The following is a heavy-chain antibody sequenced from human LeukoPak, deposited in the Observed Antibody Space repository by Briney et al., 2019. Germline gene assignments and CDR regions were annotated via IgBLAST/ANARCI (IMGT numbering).Heavy chain of an antibody. V-gene: IGHV3-66*01. CDR2: IHGAGDT. CDR3: ARGFLVGNNAA. D-gene: IGHD1-26*01. J-gene: IGHJ5*02. CDR1: GFTVSDNY. Sequence: GGPLRLSCVVSGFTVSDNYMTWVRQAPGKRLEWVSAIHGAGDTHHANSVKDRFSTSRDNSKNTVYLQMNSLRAEDTAVYYCARGFLVGNNAAWGQGTLVTISS.